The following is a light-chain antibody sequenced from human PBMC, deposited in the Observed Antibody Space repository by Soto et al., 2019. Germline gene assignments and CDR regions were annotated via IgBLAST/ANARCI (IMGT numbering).Light chain of an antibody. CDR2: EVT. Sequence: ALTQPASVSGSPGQSITIPCTGASGDVGSYNLVSWYQQHPGKAPKLLIYEVTERPSGVSNRFSGSKSGSTASLTISGLQPDDEADYYCCSYAGNSEVFGTGTKVTVL. CDR1: SGDVGSYNL. J-gene: IGLJ1*01. CDR3: CSYAGNSEV. V-gene: IGLV2-23*02.